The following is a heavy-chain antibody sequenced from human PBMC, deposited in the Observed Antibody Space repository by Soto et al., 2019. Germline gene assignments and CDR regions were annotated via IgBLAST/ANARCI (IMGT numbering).Heavy chain of an antibody. CDR1: GFTFSSYA. D-gene: IGHD1-1*01. V-gene: IGHV3-23*01. J-gene: IGHJ4*02. CDR2: ISSNVGTT. Sequence: PGGSLRLSCAASGFTFSSYAMSWVRQAPGKGLEWVSGISSNVGTTNYADSVKGRFTISRDNAKNTLFLQMNTLRVDDTAIYYCARDNWNSYWGQGTLVTVSS. CDR3: ARDNWNSY.